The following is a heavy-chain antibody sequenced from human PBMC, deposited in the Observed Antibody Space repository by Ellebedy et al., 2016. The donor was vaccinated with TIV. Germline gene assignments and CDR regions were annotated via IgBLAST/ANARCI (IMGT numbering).Heavy chain of an antibody. V-gene: IGHV3-74*01. D-gene: IGHD3-22*01. CDR2: INSDGRNT. CDR3: AREEVSGMDV. CDR1: GFTFSIYW. J-gene: IGHJ6*02. Sequence: GGSLRLSCVASGFTFSIYWMHWVRQVPGKGLVWVSRINSDGRNTIYADSVKGRLTISRDNAKNTLYLQMNSLRVEDTAVYYCAREEVSGMDVWGQGTTVTVSS.